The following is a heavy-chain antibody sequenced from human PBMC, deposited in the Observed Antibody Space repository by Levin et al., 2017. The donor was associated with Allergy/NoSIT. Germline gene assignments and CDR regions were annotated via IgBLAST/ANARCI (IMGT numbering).Heavy chain of an antibody. CDR1: GGSVSSGDCR. CDR3: ARDYYDSSGSYFRTFDY. Sequence: ASETLSLTCTVSGGSVSSGDCRWTWIRQPPGKGLEWIGSISHSGSTYYNPSLKSRISISVDAPKNQFSLKLSSVTASDTAVYYCARDYYDSSGSYFRTFDYWGQGSLVTVSS. CDR2: ISHSGST. D-gene: IGHD3-22*01. V-gene: IGHV4-30-4*01. J-gene: IGHJ4*02.